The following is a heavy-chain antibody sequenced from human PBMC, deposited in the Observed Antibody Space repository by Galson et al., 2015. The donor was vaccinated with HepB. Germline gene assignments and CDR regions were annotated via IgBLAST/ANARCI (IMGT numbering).Heavy chain of an antibody. CDR1: GDSISSNY. CDR3: ARWSAAGLN. D-gene: IGHD6-13*01. V-gene: IGHV4-59*12. Sequence: ETLSLTCTVSGDSISSNYWTWIRQPPGKGLEWIGYIYHGGSTKNNPSLRSRVTTSIDTTKNQFSLKLSSVTAADTAGYYCARWSAAGLNRGQGTLVTVSS. J-gene: IGHJ4*02. CDR2: IYHGGST.